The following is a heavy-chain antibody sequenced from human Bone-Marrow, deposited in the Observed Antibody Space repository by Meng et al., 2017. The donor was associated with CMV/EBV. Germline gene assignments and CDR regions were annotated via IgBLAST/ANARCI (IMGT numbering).Heavy chain of an antibody. Sequence: SETLSLTCTVSGGSISSYYWSWIRQPPGKGLEWIGYIYYSGSTNYNPSLKSRVTISVDTSKNQFSLKLSSVTAADPALYYCAIAPYCGGDCYWDGWYFDLWGRGTLVTVSS. V-gene: IGHV4-59*01. CDR1: GGSISSYY. D-gene: IGHD2-21*01. CDR3: AIAPYCGGDCYWDGWYFDL. CDR2: IYYSGST. J-gene: IGHJ2*01.